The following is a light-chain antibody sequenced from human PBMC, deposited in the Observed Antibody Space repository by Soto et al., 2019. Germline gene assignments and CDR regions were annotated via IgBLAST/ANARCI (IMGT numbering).Light chain of an antibody. CDR2: GAS. CDR1: QSVSSSY. V-gene: IGKV3-20*01. J-gene: IGKJ1*01. Sequence: ELVLTQSPGTLSLSPGERATLSGRASQSVSSSYLAWYQQKPGQAPRLLIYGASSRATGIPDRFSGSGSGTDFTLTISRLEPEDFAVYYCQQYGSSPTWTFGQGTKVDIK. CDR3: QQYGSSPTWT.